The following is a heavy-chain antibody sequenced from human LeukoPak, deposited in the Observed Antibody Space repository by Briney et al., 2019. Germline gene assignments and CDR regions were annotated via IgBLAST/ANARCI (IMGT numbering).Heavy chain of an antibody. V-gene: IGHV1-69*04. Sequence: SVKVSFKASGGTFISYAISWVRQAPGQGLEWMGRIIPIFGIANYAQKFQGRVMITADKSTSTAYMELSSLRSEDTAVYYCARDSHYSNYVYYYYGMDVWGQGTTVTVSS. CDR2: IIPIFGIA. D-gene: IGHD4-11*01. CDR3: ARDSHYSNYVYYYYGMDV. J-gene: IGHJ6*02. CDR1: GGTFISYA.